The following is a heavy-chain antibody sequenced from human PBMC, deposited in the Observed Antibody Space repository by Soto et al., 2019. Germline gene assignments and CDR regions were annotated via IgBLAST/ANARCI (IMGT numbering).Heavy chain of an antibody. V-gene: IGHV3-72*01. J-gene: IGHJ4*02. D-gene: IGHD1-26*01. CDR2: TKNTANRYTT. CDR1: GFTLSDHY. Sequence: EVQLVESGGGLVQPGGSLRLSCAASGFTLSDHYMDWVRQAPGKGLEWVGRTKNTANRYTTEYAASVNGRFTISRDDSKNSLYLQMNSLQTEDTAVYYCARWVSGSGDNWGQGTLVTVSS. CDR3: ARWVSGSGDN.